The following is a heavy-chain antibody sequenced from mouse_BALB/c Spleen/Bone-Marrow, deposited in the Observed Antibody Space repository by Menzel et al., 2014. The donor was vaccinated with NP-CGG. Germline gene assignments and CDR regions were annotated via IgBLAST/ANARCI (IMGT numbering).Heavy chain of an antibody. V-gene: IGHV5-9-2*01. CDR2: ISGGGSYT. Sequence: EVKLVESGGGLVKPGGSLKLSCAASGFTFSSYGMSWVRQTPEKRLEWVATISGGGSYTYYPDSVKGRFTISRDNAKNNLYLQMSSLRSEDTALYYCARQYGSSYFDYWGQGTTLTVSS. CDR3: ARQYGSSYFDY. CDR1: GFTFSSYG. J-gene: IGHJ2*01. D-gene: IGHD1-1*01.